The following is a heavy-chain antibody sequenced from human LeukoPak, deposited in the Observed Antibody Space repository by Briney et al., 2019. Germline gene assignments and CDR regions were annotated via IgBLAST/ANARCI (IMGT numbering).Heavy chain of an antibody. CDR2: INPNSGGT. J-gene: IGHJ6*02. V-gene: IGHV1-2*04. CDR1: GYTFTGYY. Sequence: ASVKVSCMASGYTFTGYYMHWVRQAPGQGLEWMGWINPNSGGTNYAQKFQGWVTMTRDTSISTAYMELSRLRSDDTAVYYCARDSWPGDYYYGMDVWGQGTTVTVSS. D-gene: IGHD3-10*01. CDR3: ARDSWPGDYYYGMDV.